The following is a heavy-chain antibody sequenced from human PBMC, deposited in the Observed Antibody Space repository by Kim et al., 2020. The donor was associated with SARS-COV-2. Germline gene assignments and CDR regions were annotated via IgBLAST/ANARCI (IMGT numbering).Heavy chain of an antibody. Sequence: TNYHPSLKSRVTISVDTSKNQFSLNLSSVTAADTAVYYCARRTQGYSYGPWGQGTLVTVSS. CDR3: ARRTQGYSYGP. CDR2: T. D-gene: IGHD5-18*01. V-gene: IGHV4-59*08. J-gene: IGHJ5*02.